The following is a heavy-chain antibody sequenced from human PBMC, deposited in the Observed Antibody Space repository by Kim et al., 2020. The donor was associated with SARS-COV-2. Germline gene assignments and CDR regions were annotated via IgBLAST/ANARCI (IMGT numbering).Heavy chain of an antibody. CDR3: AKAEGGSYVYYYYGMDV. J-gene: IGHJ6*02. V-gene: IGHV3-43*01. D-gene: IGHD1-26*01. Sequence: VKSRFTNSRDNSKNSLYLQMNSLRAEDTALYYCAKAEGGSYVYYYYGMDVWGQGTTVTVSS.